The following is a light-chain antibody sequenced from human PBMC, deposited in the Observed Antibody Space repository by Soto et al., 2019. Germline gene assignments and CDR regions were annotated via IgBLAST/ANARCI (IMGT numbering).Light chain of an antibody. CDR1: QSVSSTY. J-gene: IGKJ2*01. CDR2: AAS. V-gene: IGKV3-20*01. Sequence: EIVLTQSPGTLSLSPGERATLSCRARQSVSSTYLAWYQQKPGQPPRLLIYAASSRATGIQERFSGTGSGTDFTLTISRLKPEDFAVYYCQQYDNSLYTFGPGTKLEIK. CDR3: QQYDNSLYT.